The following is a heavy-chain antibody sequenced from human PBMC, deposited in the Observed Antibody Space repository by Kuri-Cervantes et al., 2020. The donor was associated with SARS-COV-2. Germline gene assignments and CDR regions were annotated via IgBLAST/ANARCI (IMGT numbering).Heavy chain of an antibody. D-gene: IGHD3-3*01. CDR1: GGSFSGYY. CDR3: SRSAGVLRFLGWLRVPFDY. J-gene: IGHJ4*02. Sequence: SNTLSSTVAVQGGSFSGYYWTGIRQPPGKGLEWIGEINHSGSTNYNPSLKSRVTISVDTSKNQFSLKLSSVTAADTAVYYCSRSAGVLRFLGWLRVPFDYWGQGTLVTVSS. V-gene: IGHV4-34*01. CDR2: INHSGST.